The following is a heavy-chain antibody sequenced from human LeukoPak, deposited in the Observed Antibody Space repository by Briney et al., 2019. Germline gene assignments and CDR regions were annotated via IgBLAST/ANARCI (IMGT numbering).Heavy chain of an antibody. CDR3: AKTKGGNTYYDAFDV. CDR2: ISYGESNE. D-gene: IGHD4-23*01. V-gene: IGHV3-30*18. CDR1: GFTFSSYG. J-gene: IGHJ3*01. Sequence: PGRSLRLSCAASGFTFSSYGMHWVRQAPGKGLEWVAVISYGESNEYYADSVKGRFTISRDNSKKTLYLQMNNLRAEDTAVYYCAKTKGGNTYYDAFDVWGQGTMVTVSS.